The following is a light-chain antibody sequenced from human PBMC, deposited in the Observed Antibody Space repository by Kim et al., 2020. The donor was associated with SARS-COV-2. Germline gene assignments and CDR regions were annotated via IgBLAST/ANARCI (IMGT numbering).Light chain of an antibody. Sequence: GQSVTISCTGTRSDVVGYNYVSWYQQHPGKAPKRMIYEVSKRPSWVHDRFSGSKSGNTASLTVSGLQAEDEADYYCSSYTGSVNWVFGGGTQLTVL. CDR1: RSDVVGYNY. CDR2: EVS. J-gene: IGLJ3*02. CDR3: SSYTGSVNWV. V-gene: IGLV2-8*01.